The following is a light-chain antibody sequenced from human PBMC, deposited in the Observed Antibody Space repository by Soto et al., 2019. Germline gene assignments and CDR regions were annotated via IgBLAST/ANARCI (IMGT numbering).Light chain of an antibody. Sequence: EIVLTQSPATLSLSPGERATLSCRASQSVSSYLAWYQQKPGQAPRLLISDASNRATGIPARVSGSGSGTDFHLTVSSLRPEGFGVYLLPQPRDWPLTFGGGTKVEI. CDR1: QSVSSY. CDR3: PQPRDWPLT. CDR2: DAS. V-gene: IGKV3-11*01. J-gene: IGKJ4*01.